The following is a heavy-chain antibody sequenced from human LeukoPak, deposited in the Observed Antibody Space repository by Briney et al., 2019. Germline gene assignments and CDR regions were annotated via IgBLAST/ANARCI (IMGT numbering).Heavy chain of an antibody. J-gene: IGHJ4*02. V-gene: IGHV3-23*01. CDR1: GFTFGEYA. CDR3: AKDPQKYYYDSDLRY. Sequence: PGRSLRLSCTASGFTFGEYAMSWVRQAPGKGLEWVSAISGSGGSTYYADSVKGRFTISRDNSKNTLYLQMNSLRAEDTAVYYCAKDPQKYYYDSDLRYWGQGTLVTVSS. D-gene: IGHD3-22*01. CDR2: ISGSGGST.